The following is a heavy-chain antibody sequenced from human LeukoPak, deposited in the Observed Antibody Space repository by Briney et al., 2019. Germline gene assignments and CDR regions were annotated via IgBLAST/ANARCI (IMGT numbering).Heavy chain of an antibody. Sequence: ASVKVSCXASGYTFTSYYMHWVRQAPGQGLEWMGIINPSGGSTSYAQKFQGRVTMTRDTSTSTVYMELSSLRSEDTAVYYCAREPLAVTTEYYFDYWGQGTLVTVSS. CDR2: INPSGGST. J-gene: IGHJ4*02. D-gene: IGHD4-11*01. CDR1: GYTFTSYY. CDR3: AREPLAVTTEYYFDY. V-gene: IGHV1-46*03.